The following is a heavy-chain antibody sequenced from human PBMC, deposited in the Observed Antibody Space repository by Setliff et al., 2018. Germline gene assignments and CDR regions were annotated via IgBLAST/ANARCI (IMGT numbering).Heavy chain of an antibody. CDR2: MNPNSGNT. Sequence: GASVKVSCKPSGYTFTSYGISWVRQAPGQGLEWMGWMNPNSGNTGYAQKFQGRVTMTRNTSISTAYMDLSSLRLGDTAVYYGARAQSWSGGPYYFDNWGQGTLVTVSS. CDR1: GYTFTSYG. CDR3: ARAQSWSGGPYYFDN. J-gene: IGHJ4*02. D-gene: IGHD3-3*01. V-gene: IGHV1-8*02.